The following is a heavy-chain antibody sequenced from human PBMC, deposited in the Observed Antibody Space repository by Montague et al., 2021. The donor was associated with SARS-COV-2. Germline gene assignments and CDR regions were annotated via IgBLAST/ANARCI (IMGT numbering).Heavy chain of an antibody. CDR1: GGSISSSNYY. CDR2: IYYSGTT. Sequence: SETLSLTCTVSGGSISSSNYYWVWIRQRPGQGLVWIGSIYYSGTTYYNPSLQSRVTISVDTSKMQFSLKLSSVTAADTAVYYCARETYNSGWFEQFDYWGQGTLVTVSS. D-gene: IGHD6-19*01. J-gene: IGHJ4*02. V-gene: IGHV4-39*01. CDR3: ARETYNSGWFEQFDY.